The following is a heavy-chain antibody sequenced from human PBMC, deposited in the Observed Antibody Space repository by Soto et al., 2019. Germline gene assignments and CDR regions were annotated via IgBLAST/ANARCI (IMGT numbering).Heavy chain of an antibody. D-gene: IGHD1-26*01. CDR2: LWYDGSQT. V-gene: IGHV3-33*06. Sequence: PGGSLRLSCAASGFIISNYGMHWVRQAPGKGLEWVSGLWYDGSQTHYPDSVKGRFTISRDTSKNMLYLQMNSLRADDTAVYYCGKSSDGYYLGTVWGQRSLVTGSS. CDR3: GKSSDGYYLGTV. CDR1: GFIISNYG. J-gene: IGHJ4*02.